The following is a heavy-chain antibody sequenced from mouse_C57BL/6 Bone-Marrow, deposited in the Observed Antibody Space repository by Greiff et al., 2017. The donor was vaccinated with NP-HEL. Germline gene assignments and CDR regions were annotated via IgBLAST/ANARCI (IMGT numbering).Heavy chain of an antibody. CDR2: IDPETGGT. CDR3: TSYDGYYVGAY. CDR1: GYTFTDYE. D-gene: IGHD2-3*01. V-gene: IGHV1-15*01. Sequence: QVQLKQSGAELVRPGASVTLSCKASGYTFTDYEMHWVKQTPVHGLEWIGAIDPETGGTAYNQKFKGKAILTADKSSSTAYMELRSLTSEDSAVYYCTSYDGYYVGAYWGQGTLVTVSA. J-gene: IGHJ3*01.